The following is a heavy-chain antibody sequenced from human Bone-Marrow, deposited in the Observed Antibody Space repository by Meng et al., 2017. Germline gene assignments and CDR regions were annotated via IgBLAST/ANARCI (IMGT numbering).Heavy chain of an antibody. V-gene: IGHV4-4*02. J-gene: IGHJ5*02. Sequence: QVQWTESGHGLVKPSGTLSLTRAVSGGSISSPNWWSWASQPPGRGLEWIGEIYHSGSTTYNPSLLSRVTISVDKSKNQFSLKLSSVTAADTAIYYCARVIYRPSGHNYFDPWGQGTLVTVSS. D-gene: IGHD1-26*01. CDR2: IYHSGST. CDR3: ARVIYRPSGHNYFDP. CDR1: GGSISSPNW.